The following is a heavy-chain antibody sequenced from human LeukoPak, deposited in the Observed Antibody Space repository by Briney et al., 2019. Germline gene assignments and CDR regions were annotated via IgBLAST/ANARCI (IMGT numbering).Heavy chain of an antibody. Sequence: SSETLSLTCTVSGGSISSSGYYWGWIRQPPGKGLEWIGSIYYSGSTYYNPSLKSRVTISVDTSKNLFSLKLSSVTAADTALYYCASDSSNWYFFPSWGQGTLVTVSS. J-gene: IGHJ5*02. V-gene: IGHV4-39*07. CDR2: IYYSGST. D-gene: IGHD6-13*01. CDR1: GGSISSSGYY. CDR3: ASDSSNWYFFPS.